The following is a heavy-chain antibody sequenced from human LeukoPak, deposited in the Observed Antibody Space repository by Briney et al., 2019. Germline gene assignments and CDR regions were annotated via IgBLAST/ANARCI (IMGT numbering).Heavy chain of an antibody. CDR3: ARARGYCSGGSCYSEPPNY. V-gene: IGHV4-59*12. CDR1: GGSISSYY. Sequence: SETLSLTCTVSGGSISSYYWSWIRQPPGKGLEWIGYIYYSGSTNYNPSLKSRVTISVDTSKNQFSLKLSSVTAADTAVYYCARARGYCSGGSCYSEPPNYWGQGTLVTVSS. J-gene: IGHJ4*02. D-gene: IGHD2-15*01. CDR2: IYYSGST.